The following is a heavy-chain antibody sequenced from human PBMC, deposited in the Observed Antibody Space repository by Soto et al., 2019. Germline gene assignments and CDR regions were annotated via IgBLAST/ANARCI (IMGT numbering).Heavy chain of an antibody. J-gene: IGHJ4*02. V-gene: IGHV3-33*01. CDR3: ARDKGFYDHVWRSYRSAFDY. CDR1: GFTFSSYG. CDR2: VWNDGNTK. D-gene: IGHD3-16*02. Sequence: QVYLVESGGGVVQPGGSLRLSCAASGFTFSSYGMHWVRQAAGKGPEWVAVVWNDGNTKYYADSVKGRFTISRDNSKNTVYLQMNNLRAEDTAVYYCARDKGFYDHVWRSYRSAFDYWGRGTLVAVSS.